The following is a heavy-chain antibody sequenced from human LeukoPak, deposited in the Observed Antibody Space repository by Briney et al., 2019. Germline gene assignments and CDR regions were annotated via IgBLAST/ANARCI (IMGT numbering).Heavy chain of an antibody. D-gene: IGHD6-19*01. CDR1: GYTFTSYY. Sequence: GASVKASCKASGYTFTSYYMHWVRQAPGQGLEWMGGIIPIFGTANYAQKFQGRVTIPADESTSTAYMELSSLRSEDTAVYYCARDLYRSSSIAVAGLDYWGQGTLVTVSS. J-gene: IGHJ4*02. CDR2: IIPIFGTA. V-gene: IGHV1-69*13. CDR3: ARDLYRSSSIAVAGLDY.